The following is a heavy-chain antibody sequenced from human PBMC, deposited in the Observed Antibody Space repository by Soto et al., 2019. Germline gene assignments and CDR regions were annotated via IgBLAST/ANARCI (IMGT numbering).Heavy chain of an antibody. V-gene: IGHV3-7*05. D-gene: IGHD5-18*01. CDR2: INQDGSEK. CDR3: ARDGSTSWYSYDYHGMDV. CDR1: GFTFRTNW. J-gene: IGHJ6*02. Sequence: EVQLVESGGGLVQPGGSLRLSCGASGFTFRTNWLSWVRQVPGKGLEWVANINQDGSEKNYVDSVKGRFTISRDNAKNSLHLQMSSLRAEDTALYYWARDGSTSWYSYDYHGMDVWGQGTTVTVSS.